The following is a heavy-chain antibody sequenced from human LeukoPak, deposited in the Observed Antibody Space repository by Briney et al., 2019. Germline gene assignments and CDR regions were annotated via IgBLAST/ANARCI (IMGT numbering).Heavy chain of an antibody. CDR1: GFTFSDYY. V-gene: IGHV3-11*06. Sequence: PGGSLRLSCAASGFTFSDYYMSWIRQAPEKGLEWVSYISSRSSYTNYADSVKGRFTISRDNAKNSLYLQMNSLRAEDTAVYYCARDSDQAYDFRSGYKGYYYYGMDVWGQGTTVTASS. D-gene: IGHD3-3*01. CDR2: ISSRSSYT. J-gene: IGHJ6*02. CDR3: ARDSDQAYDFRSGYKGYYYYGMDV.